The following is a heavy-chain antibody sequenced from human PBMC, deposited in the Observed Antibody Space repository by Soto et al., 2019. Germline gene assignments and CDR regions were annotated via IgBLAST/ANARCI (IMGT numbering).Heavy chain of an antibody. J-gene: IGHJ4*02. D-gene: IGHD4-17*01. V-gene: IGHV3-48*01. Sequence: EEQLVESGGGLVQPGGSLRLSCAASGFTFRNHGITWARQPPGRGLGWVSSINRDYNTYYADSVRGRFTISRDNAKDSLYLQMNSLRADDTAVYYCVNGDYYVGQGTLVTVSS. CDR2: INRDYNT. CDR3: VNGDYY. CDR1: GFTFRNHG.